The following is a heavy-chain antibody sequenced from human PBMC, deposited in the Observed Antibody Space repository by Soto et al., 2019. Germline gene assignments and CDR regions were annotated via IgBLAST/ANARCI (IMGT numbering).Heavy chain of an antibody. V-gene: IGHV4-59*01. CDR3: ARSTPALWFIL. D-gene: IGHD2-21*01. Sequence: PSETLSLTCSVSGDSMSDYYWSWIRQPPGKGLEWIGYIYYSGITNYNPSFQSRVTISIDTSKNQFSLKLTSLTAADTAVYYCARSTPALWFILWAQGTMVTVSS. J-gene: IGHJ3*01. CDR2: IYYSGIT. CDR1: GDSMSDYY.